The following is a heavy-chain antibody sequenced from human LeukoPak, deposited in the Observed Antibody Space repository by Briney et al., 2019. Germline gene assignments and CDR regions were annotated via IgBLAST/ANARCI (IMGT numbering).Heavy chain of an antibody. V-gene: IGHV3-48*01. Sequence: GGSLRLSCAASGFTFSSYSMNWVRQAPGKGLEWVSYISSSSSTIYYADSVKGRFTISRGNAKNSLYLQMNSLRAEDTAVYYCARDPWAKYYDSSAHPLDYWGQGTLVTVSS. CDR1: GFTFSSYS. CDR2: ISSSSSTI. D-gene: IGHD3-22*01. J-gene: IGHJ4*02. CDR3: ARDPWAKYYDSSAHPLDY.